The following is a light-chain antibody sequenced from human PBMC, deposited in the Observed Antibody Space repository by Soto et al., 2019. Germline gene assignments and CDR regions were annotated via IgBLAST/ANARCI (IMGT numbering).Light chain of an antibody. V-gene: IGLV7-46*01. CDR2: QTT. J-gene: IGLJ3*02. CDR3: LLSYSGARV. CDR1: TGAVTSGHY. Sequence: QAVVTQEPSQTVSPGGTVTLTCGSSTGAVTSGHYPYWFQQKPGQAPTTLIYQTTNKHSWTPARFSGSLLGDKAALTLSGAQPEDEADYYCLLSYSGARVFGGGTKLTVL.